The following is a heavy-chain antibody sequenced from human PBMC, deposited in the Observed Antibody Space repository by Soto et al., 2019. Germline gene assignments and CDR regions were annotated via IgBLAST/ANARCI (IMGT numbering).Heavy chain of an antibody. CDR1: GFTFSSYA. CDR2: ISGSGGST. V-gene: IGHV3-23*01. J-gene: IGHJ5*02. Sequence: PGGSLRLSCAASGFTFSSYAMSWVRQAPGKGLEWVSAISGSGGSTYYADSVKGRFTISRDNSKNTLYLQMNSLRAEDTAVYYCAKDRTRSSGGSGFDPWGQGTLVTVSS. CDR3: AKDRTRSSGGSGFDP. D-gene: IGHD6-6*01.